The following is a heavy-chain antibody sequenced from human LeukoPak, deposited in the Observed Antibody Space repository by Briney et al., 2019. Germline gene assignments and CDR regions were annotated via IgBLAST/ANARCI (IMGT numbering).Heavy chain of an antibody. CDR1: GFTFSSYA. CDR2: ISGSGGST. J-gene: IGHJ4*02. CDR3: AKVHPCSGGSCYRSGYFDY. Sequence: GGSLRLSCAASGFTFSSYAMSWVRQAPGKGLEWVSAISGSGGSTYYADSVKGRFTISRDNSKNTLYLQMNSLRAEDTAVYYCAKVHPCSGGSCYRSGYFDYWGQGTLVTVSS. D-gene: IGHD2-15*01. V-gene: IGHV3-23*01.